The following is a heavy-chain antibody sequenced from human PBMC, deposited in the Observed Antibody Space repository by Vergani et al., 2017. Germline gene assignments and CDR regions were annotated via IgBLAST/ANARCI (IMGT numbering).Heavy chain of an antibody. V-gene: IGHV4-61*02. CDR2: IYTSGST. CDR1: GGSISSGSYY. Sequence: QLQLQESGPGLVKPSETLSLTCTVSGGSISSGSYYWSWIRQPAGKGLEWIGSIYTSGSTNYNPSLKSRVTMSVDTSKNQFSLKLSSVTAADTAVYYCASGYNWNWDAFDIWGQGTMVTVSS. J-gene: IGHJ3*02. CDR3: ASGYNWNWDAFDI. D-gene: IGHD1-20*01.